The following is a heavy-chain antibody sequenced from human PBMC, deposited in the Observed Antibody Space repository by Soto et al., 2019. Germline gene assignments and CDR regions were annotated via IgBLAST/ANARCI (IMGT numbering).Heavy chain of an antibody. Sequence: SETLSLTCAVYGGSFSGYYWSWIRQPPGKGLEWIGEINHSGSTNYNPSLKSRVTISVDTSKNQFSLKLSSVTAADTAVYYCAREGGGFDYWGQGTLVTVSS. CDR2: INHSGST. CDR3: AREGGGFDY. D-gene: IGHD6-25*01. CDR1: GGSFSGYY. V-gene: IGHV4-34*01. J-gene: IGHJ4*02.